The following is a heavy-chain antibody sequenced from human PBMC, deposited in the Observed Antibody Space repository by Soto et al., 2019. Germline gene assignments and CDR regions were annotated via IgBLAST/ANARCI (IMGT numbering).Heavy chain of an antibody. V-gene: IGHV4-61*08. D-gene: IGHD3-10*01. J-gene: IGHJ6*02. CDR3: ARSPNYYYYGFDV. CDR1: VGSGSSGDYF. CDR2: IYYSGST. Sequence: PSESLSLTCTVSVGSGSSGDYFWSWLLQSPGKRLEWIAYIYYSGSTNYNPSLKSRATISVDTSKSQVSLTLTSMTAADAALYYCARSPNYYYYGFDVWGQGTAVTVSS.